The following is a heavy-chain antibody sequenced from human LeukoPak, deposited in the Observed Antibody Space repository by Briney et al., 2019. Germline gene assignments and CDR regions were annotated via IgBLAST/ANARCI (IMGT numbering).Heavy chain of an antibody. V-gene: IGHV3-9*01. D-gene: IGHD4-11*01. J-gene: IGHJ6*03. CDR3: ARGSSYVRAYYMDV. CDR1: GFIFDDYA. Sequence: SLRLSCAASGFIFDDYAMHWVRQAPGKGLEWVSGISWNSDSIDYANSVKGRFTISRDNAKNSLYLQMNSLRADDTAVYYCARGSSYVRAYYMDVWGKGTTVTVSS. CDR2: ISWNSDSI.